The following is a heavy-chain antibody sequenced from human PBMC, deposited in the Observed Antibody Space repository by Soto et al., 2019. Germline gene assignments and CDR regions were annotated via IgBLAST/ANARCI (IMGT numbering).Heavy chain of an antibody. J-gene: IGHJ4*02. CDR1: GFTFSSYA. CDR3: ARAPAMIVVNFDY. Sequence: GGSLRLSCAASGFTFSSYAMHWVRQAPGKGLEWVAVISYDGSNKYYADSVKGRFTISRDNSKNTLYLQMNSLRAEDTAVYYCARAPAMIVVNFDYWGQGTLVTVSS. CDR2: ISYDGSNK. V-gene: IGHV3-30-3*01. D-gene: IGHD3-22*01.